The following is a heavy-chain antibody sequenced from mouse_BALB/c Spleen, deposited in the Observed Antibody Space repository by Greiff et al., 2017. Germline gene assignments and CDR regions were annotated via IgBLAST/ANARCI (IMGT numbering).Heavy chain of an antibody. CDR3: ARGGEIYYGNYDY. Sequence: EVKLVESGGGLVKPGGSLKLSCAASGFTFSSYTMSWVRQTPEKRLEWVAYISNGGGSTYYPDTVKGRFTISRDNAKNTLYLQMSSLKSEDTAMYYCARGGEIYYGNYDYWGQGTTLTVSS. J-gene: IGHJ2*01. V-gene: IGHV5-12-2*01. CDR2: ISNGGGST. CDR1: GFTFSSYT. D-gene: IGHD2-1*01.